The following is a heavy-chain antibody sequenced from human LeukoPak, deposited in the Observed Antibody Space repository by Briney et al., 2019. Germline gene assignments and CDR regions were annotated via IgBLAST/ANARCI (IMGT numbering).Heavy chain of an antibody. CDR1: GGSISSYY. D-gene: IGHD6-13*01. CDR2: IYYSGST. J-gene: IGHJ3*02. V-gene: IGHV4-59*01. Sequence: PPETLSLTCTVSGGSISSYYWSWIRQPPGKGLEWIGYIYYSGSTNYNPSLKSRVTISVDTSKNQFSLKLSSVTAADTAVYYCARLRGSSLDAFDIWGQGTMVTVSS. CDR3: ARLRGSSLDAFDI.